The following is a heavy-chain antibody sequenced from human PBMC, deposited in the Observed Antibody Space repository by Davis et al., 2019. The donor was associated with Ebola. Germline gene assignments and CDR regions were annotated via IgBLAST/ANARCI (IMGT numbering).Heavy chain of an antibody. Sequence: GGSLRLSCTDSVITFSSYAMTWVRQAQGKGLEWVSAISGSGGSTYYADSVKGRFTISRDNSKKTLYLQMNSLRAEDTAVYYCAKSGLSFGVVKYHYGMDVWGKGTTVTVSS. CDR3: AKSGLSFGVVKYHYGMDV. V-gene: IGHV3-23*01. D-gene: IGHD3-3*01. CDR2: ISGSGGST. J-gene: IGHJ6*04. CDR1: VITFSSYA.